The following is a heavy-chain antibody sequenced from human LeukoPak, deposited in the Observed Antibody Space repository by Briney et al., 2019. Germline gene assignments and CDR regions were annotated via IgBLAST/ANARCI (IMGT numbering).Heavy chain of an antibody. Sequence: GASVKVSCKASGYTFTSYYMHWVRQAPGQGLEWMGVINPSGGSTSYAQKFQGSVTMTSDTSTSTVYLELSSLRFEDTAVYYCARVYNSGWPLDYWGQGTLVTVSS. J-gene: IGHJ4*02. V-gene: IGHV1-46*01. D-gene: IGHD6-19*01. CDR1: GYTFTSYY. CDR3: ARVYNSGWPLDY. CDR2: INPSGGST.